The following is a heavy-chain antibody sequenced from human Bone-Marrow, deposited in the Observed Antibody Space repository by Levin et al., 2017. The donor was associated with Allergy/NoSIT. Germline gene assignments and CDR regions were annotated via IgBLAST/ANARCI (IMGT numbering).Heavy chain of an antibody. Sequence: PGGSLRLSCATSGFTFSTNWMSWVRQVPGKGLEWVANIKEDGSEKYYVDSVKGRFTISRDNAENSLHLQMSSLRVEDTAVYYCVGDATFRSGDSGWGQGTLVTVSS. V-gene: IGHV3-7*01. J-gene: IGHJ4*02. CDR3: VGDATFRSGDSG. CDR2: IKEDGSEK. D-gene: IGHD2-21*02. CDR1: GFTFSTNW.